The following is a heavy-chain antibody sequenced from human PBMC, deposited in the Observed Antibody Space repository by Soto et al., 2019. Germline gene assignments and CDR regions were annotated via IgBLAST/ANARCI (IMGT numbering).Heavy chain of an antibody. J-gene: IGHJ5*02. CDR2: IIPMFGTT. CDR3: ARAAIHGSSWYFWFDP. D-gene: IGHD6-13*01. CDR1: GGTFSRHA. Sequence: QVQLVQSGSEVKMPGSSVKVSCKTSGGTFSRHAINWVRQAPGKGLDGWGGIIPMFGTTNYAQKFKGRVTISADESTSTAYMELSSLRSEDAAVYYCARAAIHGSSWYFWFDPWGQGTLVTVSS. V-gene: IGHV1-69*01.